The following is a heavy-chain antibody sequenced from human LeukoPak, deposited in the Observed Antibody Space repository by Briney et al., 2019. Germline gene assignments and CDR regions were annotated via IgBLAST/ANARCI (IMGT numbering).Heavy chain of an antibody. Sequence: GGSLRLSCAASGFTLSSYSMNWVRQAPGKGLEWVSSISSGTSYIYYADSVKGRFTISRDNAKNSLYLQMNSLRAEDTAVYYCARDPTSSWETAFDIWGQGTVVTVSS. D-gene: IGHD1-26*01. V-gene: IGHV3-21*01. CDR2: ISSGTSYI. CDR1: GFTLSSYS. J-gene: IGHJ3*02. CDR3: ARDPTSSWETAFDI.